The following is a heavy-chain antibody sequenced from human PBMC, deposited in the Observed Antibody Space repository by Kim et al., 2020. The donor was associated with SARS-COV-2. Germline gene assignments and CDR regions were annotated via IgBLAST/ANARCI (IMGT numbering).Heavy chain of an antibody. CDR1: GSTFSSYA. D-gene: IGHD3-22*01. V-gene: IGHV3-23*01. Sequence: GGSLRLSCAASGSTFSSYAMSWVRQAPGKGLAWVSAISGSGGSTYYADSVKGRFTISRDNSKNTLYLQMNSLRAEDTAVYYCAKKGNYYDSSGYYDVWFDPWGQGTLVTVSS. CDR3: AKKGNYYDSSGYYDVWFDP. J-gene: IGHJ5*02. CDR2: ISGSGGST.